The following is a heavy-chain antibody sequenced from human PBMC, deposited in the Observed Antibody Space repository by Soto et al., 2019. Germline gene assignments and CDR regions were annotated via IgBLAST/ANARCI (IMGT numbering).Heavy chain of an antibody. V-gene: IGHV1-2*04. CDR3: ARGLYDILTGYSEFDAFDI. CDR1: GYTFTGYY. J-gene: IGHJ3*02. Sequence: ASVKVSCKASGYTFTGYYMHWVRQAPGQGLEWMGWINPNSGGTNYAQKFQGWVTMTRDTSIRTAYMELSRLRSDDTAVYYCARGLYDILTGYSEFDAFDIWGQGTMVTVSS. CDR2: INPNSGGT. D-gene: IGHD3-9*01.